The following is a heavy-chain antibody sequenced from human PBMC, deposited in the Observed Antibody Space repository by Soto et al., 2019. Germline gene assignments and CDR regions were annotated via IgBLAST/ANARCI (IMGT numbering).Heavy chain of an antibody. D-gene: IGHD3-9*01. CDR2: IIPIFGTA. CDR1: GGTFSSYA. CDR3: ARARKDSHYDILNGPHYYYGMDV. Sequence: SVKVSCKASGGTFSSYAISWVRQAPGQGLEWMGGIIPIFGTANYAQKFQGRVTITADESTSTAYMELSSLRSEDTAVYYCARARKDSHYDILNGPHYYYGMDVWGQGTTVTVSS. J-gene: IGHJ6*02. V-gene: IGHV1-69*13.